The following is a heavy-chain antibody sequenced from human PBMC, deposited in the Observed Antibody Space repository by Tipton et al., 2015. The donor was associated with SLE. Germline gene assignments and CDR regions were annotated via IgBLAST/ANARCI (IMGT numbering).Heavy chain of an antibody. CDR1: GGSISSSSYY. D-gene: IGHD6-13*01. Sequence: TLSLTCTVSGGSISSSSYYWGWIRQPPGKGLEWIGSIYYSGSTYYNPSLKSRVTISVDTSKNQFSLKLSSVTAADTAVYYCVSRVAAAARRAFDIWGQGTMVTVSS. J-gene: IGHJ3*02. CDR2: IYYSGST. CDR3: VSRVAAAARRAFDI. V-gene: IGHV4-39*07.